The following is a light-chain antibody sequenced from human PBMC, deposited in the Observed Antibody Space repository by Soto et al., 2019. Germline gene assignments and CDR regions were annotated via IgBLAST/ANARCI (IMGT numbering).Light chain of an antibody. CDR1: SSDVGSDNV. J-gene: IGLJ1*01. CDR2: EGF. Sequence: QSVLTQPASVSGSPGQSITISCTGTSSDVGSDNVVSWYQHFPGKAPQLMIYEGFKRRSGVSSRFSGSKSGNTASLTISGLQAEDEAEYYCCSHAGSDTYVFGTGTKLTVL. V-gene: IGLV2-23*01. CDR3: CSHAGSDTYV.